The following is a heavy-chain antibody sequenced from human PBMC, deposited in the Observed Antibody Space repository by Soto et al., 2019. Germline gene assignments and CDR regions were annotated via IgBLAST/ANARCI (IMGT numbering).Heavy chain of an antibody. CDR2: ISAYNGNT. D-gene: IGHD4-17*01. V-gene: IGHV1-18*01. CDR1: GYTFTSYG. J-gene: IGHJ4*02. Sequence: QVQLVQSGVEVEKPGASVKVSCKASGYTFTSYGVSWVRQAPGQGLEWMGWISAYNGNTNYAQKFQSRVTMTTNTSTSTAYMALRSLRSDDTAVYYCARDVPTVTTGGPDYWGQGTLVTVSS. CDR3: ARDVPTVTTGGPDY.